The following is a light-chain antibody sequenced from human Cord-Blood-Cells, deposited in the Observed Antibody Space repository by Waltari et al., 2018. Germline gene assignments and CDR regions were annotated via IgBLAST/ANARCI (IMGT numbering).Light chain of an antibody. V-gene: IGKV3-15*01. J-gene: IGKJ4*01. Sequence: EIVMTQSPATLSVSPGERATLSCRASQSVSSNLACYPQKPSQPPRLLIYGAATRATGIPARFSGSGSGTEFTLTISSLQSEDFAVYYCQQYNNWPLTFGGGTKVEIK. CDR3: QQYNNWPLT. CDR1: QSVSSN. CDR2: GAA.